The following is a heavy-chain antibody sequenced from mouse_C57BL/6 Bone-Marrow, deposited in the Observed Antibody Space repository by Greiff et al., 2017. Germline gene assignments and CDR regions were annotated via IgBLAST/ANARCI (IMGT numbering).Heavy chain of an antibody. Sequence: VQLQQSGAELVRPGTSVKVSCKASGYAFTNYLIEWVKQRPGQGLEWIGVINPGSGGTNYNEKFKGKATLTADKSSSTAYMQLSSLTSEDSAVYFCARRDYYGSSGGVDYWGQGTSVTVSS. J-gene: IGHJ4*01. CDR2: INPGSGGT. CDR1: GYAFTNYL. D-gene: IGHD1-1*01. V-gene: IGHV1-54*01. CDR3: ARRDYYGSSGGVDY.